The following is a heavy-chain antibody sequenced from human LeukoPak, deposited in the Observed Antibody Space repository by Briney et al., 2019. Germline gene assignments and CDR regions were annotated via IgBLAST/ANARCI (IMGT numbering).Heavy chain of an antibody. CDR3: AIAGY. CDR1: GGSISSYY. Sequence: GSLRLSCTVSGGSISSYYWSWIRQPAGKGLEWIGRIYNSGSTNYNPSLKSRITMSVDTSKNQFSLKLSSVPAADTAVYYCAIAGYWGQGTLVTVSS. V-gene: IGHV4-4*07. CDR2: IYNSGST. J-gene: IGHJ4*02.